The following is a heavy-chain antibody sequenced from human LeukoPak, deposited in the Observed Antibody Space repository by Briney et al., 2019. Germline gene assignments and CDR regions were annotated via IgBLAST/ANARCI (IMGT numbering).Heavy chain of an antibody. Sequence: SETLSPTCTVSGGSISSYYWSWIRQPPGKGLEWIGYIYYSGSTNYNPSLKSRVTISVDTSKNQFSLKLSSVTAADTAVYYCARSSGWYDYWGQGTLVTVSS. CDR2: IYYSGST. D-gene: IGHD6-19*01. V-gene: IGHV4-59*08. J-gene: IGHJ4*02. CDR1: GGSISSYY. CDR3: ARSSGWYDY.